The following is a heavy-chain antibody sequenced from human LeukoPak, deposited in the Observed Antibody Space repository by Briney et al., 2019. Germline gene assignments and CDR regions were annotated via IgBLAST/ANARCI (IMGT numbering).Heavy chain of an antibody. V-gene: IGHV4-39*07. CDR1: GGSISSSSYY. Sequence: PSETLSLTCTVSGGSISSSSYYWGWIRQPPGKGLEWIGNIYYSGTTYYNPSLKSRVTISVDTSKSQFSLKLSSVTAADTAVYYCARDQYDAFDIWGQGTMVTVSS. CDR2: IYYSGTT. J-gene: IGHJ3*02. CDR3: ARDQYDAFDI.